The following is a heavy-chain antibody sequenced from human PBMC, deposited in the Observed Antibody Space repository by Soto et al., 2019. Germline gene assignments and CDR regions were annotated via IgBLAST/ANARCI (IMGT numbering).Heavy chain of an antibody. V-gene: IGHV3-30*18. CDR1: GFTFSTYG. Sequence: QVQLVESGGGEVQPGRSLTFSCAASGFTFSTYGMHWVRQTPGKGLEWVAVISYDGTNKFYSDSVKGRFTISRDNFKNTLTLQMNSRRADDSAVYSCAKDLQSYGDFDYYCYGMDVWGLGTRVTVSS. CDR3: AKDLQSYGDFDYYCYGMDV. CDR2: ISYDGTNK. D-gene: IGHD2-21*02. J-gene: IGHJ6*02.